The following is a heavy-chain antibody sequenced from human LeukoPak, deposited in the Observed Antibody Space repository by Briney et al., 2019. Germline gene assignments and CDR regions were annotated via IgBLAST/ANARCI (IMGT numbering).Heavy chain of an antibody. D-gene: IGHD3-9*01. Sequence: PSETLSLTCTVSGGSISSSSYYWGWIRQPPGKGLEWIGSIYYSGSTYYNPSLKSRVTISVDTSKNQFSLKLSSVTAADTAVYYCLLTGYYLYYFDHWGQGTLVTVSS. J-gene: IGHJ4*02. V-gene: IGHV4-39*01. CDR2: IYYSGST. CDR3: LLTGYYLYYFDH. CDR1: GGSISSSSYY.